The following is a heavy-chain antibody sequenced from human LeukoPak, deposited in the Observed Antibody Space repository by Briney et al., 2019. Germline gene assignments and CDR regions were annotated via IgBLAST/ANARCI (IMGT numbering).Heavy chain of an antibody. Sequence: ASVKVSFKASGYTFTSYGISWVRQPPGQGLEGMGWISAYNGNTNYAQKLQGRVTMTTDTSTSTAYMELRSLRSDDTAVYYCARDRLHGSGSYRCWGQGTLVTVSS. V-gene: IGHV1-18*01. D-gene: IGHD3-10*01. J-gene: IGHJ4*02. CDR1: GYTFTSYG. CDR3: ARDRLHGSGSYRC. CDR2: ISAYNGNT.